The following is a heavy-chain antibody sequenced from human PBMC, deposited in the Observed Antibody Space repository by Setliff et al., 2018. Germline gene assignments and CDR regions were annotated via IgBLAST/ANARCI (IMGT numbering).Heavy chain of an antibody. CDR1: GYIFTYYA. CDR3: ARRPYDSSGYFNY. D-gene: IGHD3-22*01. CDR2: INAGNGNT. Sequence: ASVKVSCKASGYIFTYYAIHWVRQAPGQRLEWMGWINAGNGNTKYSQRFQGRVTITRDTSASTAYMELSSLTSEDTAVYYCARRPYDSSGYFNYWGQGTLVTVSS. J-gene: IGHJ4*02. V-gene: IGHV1-3*01.